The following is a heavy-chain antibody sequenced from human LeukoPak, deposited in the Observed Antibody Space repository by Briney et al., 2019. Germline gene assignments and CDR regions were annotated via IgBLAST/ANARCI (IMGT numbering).Heavy chain of an antibody. Sequence: PSETLSLTCTVSGGSISSGGYYWSWVRQHPGKGLEWIGYIFYSGSTYYNPSLKSRVTISVDTSKNQFSLKLSSVTAADTAVYYCARYTVTPNWFDPWGQGTLVTVSS. CDR3: ARYTVTPNWFDP. CDR1: GGSISSGGYY. V-gene: IGHV4-31*03. D-gene: IGHD4-17*01. J-gene: IGHJ5*02. CDR2: IFYSGST.